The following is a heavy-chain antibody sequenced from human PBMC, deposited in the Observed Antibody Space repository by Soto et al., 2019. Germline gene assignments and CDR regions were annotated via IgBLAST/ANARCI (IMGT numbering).Heavy chain of an antibody. CDR3: ARGDCSAAGCYIHYYYGMDV. CDR1: GFTFRNYA. Sequence: LRLSCAAAGFTFRNYAMSWVRQAPGKGLEWVSAIDRSGGTSYYADSVKGRFTISRDNAKNTLYLQMNSLRADDTAVYYCARGDCSAAGCYIHYYYGMDVWGQGTTVTVSS. V-gene: IGHV3-23*01. D-gene: IGHD2-2*02. CDR2: IDRSGGTS. J-gene: IGHJ6*02.